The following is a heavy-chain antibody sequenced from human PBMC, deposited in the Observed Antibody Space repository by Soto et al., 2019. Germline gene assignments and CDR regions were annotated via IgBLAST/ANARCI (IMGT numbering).Heavy chain of an antibody. Sequence: QVQLVQSGAEVKKPGASVKVSCKASGYTFTSYDINWVRQATGQGLEWMGWMNPHSGNTGYAQKFQGRVTMTRNTSISTAYMELSSLRSEDTAVYYCASAYYYGSGSYLDAFDIWGQGTMVTVSS. CDR2: MNPHSGNT. J-gene: IGHJ3*02. D-gene: IGHD3-10*01. CDR1: GYTFTSYD. V-gene: IGHV1-8*01. CDR3: ASAYYYGSGSYLDAFDI.